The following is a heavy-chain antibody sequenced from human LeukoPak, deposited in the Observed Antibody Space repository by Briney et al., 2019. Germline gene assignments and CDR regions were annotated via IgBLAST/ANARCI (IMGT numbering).Heavy chain of an antibody. J-gene: IGHJ5*02. CDR1: GGSFSGYY. CDR2: INHSGST. Sequence: SETLSLTCAVYGGSFSGYYWSWIRQPPGKGLEWTGEINHSGSTNYNPSLKSRVTMSVDTSKNQFSLKLSSVTAADTAVYYCARGQYCSSTSCFLSWFDPWGQGTLVTVSS. CDR3: ARGQYCSSTSCFLSWFDP. D-gene: IGHD2-2*01. V-gene: IGHV4-34*01.